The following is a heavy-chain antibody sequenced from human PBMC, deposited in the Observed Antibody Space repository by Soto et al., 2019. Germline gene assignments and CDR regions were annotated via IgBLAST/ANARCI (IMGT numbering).Heavy chain of an antibody. CDR2: ISDSGSSI. J-gene: IGHJ4*02. CDR1: GFTFKNHY. V-gene: IGHV3-11*01. CDR3: ARQYSSMPDL. D-gene: IGHD6-13*01. Sequence: QVQLVESGGGLVKPGGSLRLSCAASGFTFKNHYMTWIRQAPGKGLEGVSYISDSGSSIYYADSVKGRFTISRDNAKNSLLLEMNSLRGEDTAVYYCARQYSSMPDLWGQGTLVTVSS.